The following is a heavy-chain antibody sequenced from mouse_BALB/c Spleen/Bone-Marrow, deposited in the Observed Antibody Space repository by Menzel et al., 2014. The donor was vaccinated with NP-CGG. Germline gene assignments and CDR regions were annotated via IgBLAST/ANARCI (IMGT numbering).Heavy chain of an antibody. CDR2: IDTSDSYT. CDR1: GYTFTDNW. V-gene: IGHV1-69*01. D-gene: IGHD2-4*01. CDR3: ARGGHDFSLDY. J-gene: IGHJ4*01. Sequence: QVQLQQPGAELGMPGASVKMSCKASGYTFTDNWIYWVKQRPGQGLGWIGAIDTSDSYTNFNQKFMGKASLTVDASSSTAYMQVSSLTSDDSAVYYCARGGHDFSLDYWGQGTSVTVSS.